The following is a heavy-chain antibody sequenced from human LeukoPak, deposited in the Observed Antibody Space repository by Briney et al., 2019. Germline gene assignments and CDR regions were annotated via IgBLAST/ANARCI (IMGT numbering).Heavy chain of an antibody. CDR2: IYHSGST. V-gene: IGHV4-30-2*01. CDR3: ARTYGDYIFDY. Sequence: PSETLSLTCAVSGGSISSGGYSWSWIRQPPGEGLEWIGYIYHSGSTYYNPSLKSRVTISVDRSKNQFSLKLSSVTAADTAVYYCARTYGDYIFDYWGQGTLVTVSS. CDR1: GGSISSGGYS. J-gene: IGHJ4*02. D-gene: IGHD4-17*01.